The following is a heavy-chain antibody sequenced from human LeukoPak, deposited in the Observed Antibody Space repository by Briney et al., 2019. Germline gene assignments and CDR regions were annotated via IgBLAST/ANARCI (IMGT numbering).Heavy chain of an antibody. CDR1: GGSIRSRSYS. D-gene: IGHD3-22*01. Sequence: SETLSLTCTVSGGSIRSRSYSWAWIRQPPGKGLEWIGTIYYSGNTYYNASLKSRVTVSVDTSENQLSLKLSSVNAADTAVYYCAGTIVGKWAIDYWGQGTLVTVSS. J-gene: IGHJ4*02. CDR3: AGTIVGKWAIDY. V-gene: IGHV4-39*01. CDR2: IYYSGNT.